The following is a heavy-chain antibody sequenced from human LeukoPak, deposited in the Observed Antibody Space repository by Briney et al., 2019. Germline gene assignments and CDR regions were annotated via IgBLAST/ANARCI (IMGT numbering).Heavy chain of an antibody. CDR1: GGSIGSSSYY. CDR2: IYYSGST. Sequence: SETLSLTXTVSGGSIGSSSYYWGWIRQPPGQGLEWIGSIYYSGSTYYNPSLKSRVTISVDTSKNQFSLKLSSVTAADTAVYYCARHGYNWTPAHFDYWGQGTLVTVSS. D-gene: IGHD5-24*01. V-gene: IGHV4-39*01. J-gene: IGHJ4*02. CDR3: ARHGYNWTPAHFDY.